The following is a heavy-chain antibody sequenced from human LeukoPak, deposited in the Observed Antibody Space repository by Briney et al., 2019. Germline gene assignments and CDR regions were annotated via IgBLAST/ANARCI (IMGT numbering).Heavy chain of an antibody. CDR3: ATPGSGPRVTHAFDI. J-gene: IGHJ3*02. V-gene: IGHV5-51*01. D-gene: IGHD3-10*01. Sequence: GESLKISCKGSGYSFTSYWIGWVRQMPGKGLEWMGIIYPGDSDTRYSPSFQGQVTISADKSISTAYLQWSSLKASDTAMYYCATPGSGPRVTHAFDIWGQGTMVTVSS. CDR2: IYPGDSDT. CDR1: GYSFTSYW.